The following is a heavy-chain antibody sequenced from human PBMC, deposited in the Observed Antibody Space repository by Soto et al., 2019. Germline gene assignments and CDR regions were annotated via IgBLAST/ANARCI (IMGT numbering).Heavy chain of an antibody. CDR2: INHSRST. CDR1: GGSFSGYY. D-gene: IGHD3-3*02. V-gene: IGHV4-34*01. J-gene: IGHJ6*02. Sequence: SETLSLTCAVYGGSFSGYYWSLIRHPPGKGLEGVGEINHSRSTNYNPSLKSRVTISVDTSKNQFSLKLSSVTAADTAVYYCARGHGLLHLWTSYYYYYVMYVWGQATTVTGPS. CDR3: ARGHGLLHLWTSYYYYYVMYV.